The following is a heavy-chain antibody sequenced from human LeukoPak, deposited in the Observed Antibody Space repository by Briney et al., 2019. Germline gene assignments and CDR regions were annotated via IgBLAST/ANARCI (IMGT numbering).Heavy chain of an antibody. Sequence: SETLSLTCTVSGGSISSGGYYWRWIRQHPGKGLEWIGYIYYSGSIYYHPSLQSRVTISVDTSKNQFSLKLSSVTAADTAVYYCARVPGPGEGSGSYYYGMDVWGKGTTVTVSS. V-gene: IGHV4-31*03. J-gene: IGHJ6*04. D-gene: IGHD3-10*01. CDR1: GGSISSGGYY. CDR2: IYYSGSI. CDR3: ARVPGPGEGSGSYYYGMDV.